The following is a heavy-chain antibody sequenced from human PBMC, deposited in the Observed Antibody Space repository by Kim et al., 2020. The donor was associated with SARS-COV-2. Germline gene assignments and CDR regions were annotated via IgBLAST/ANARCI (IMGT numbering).Heavy chain of an antibody. D-gene: IGHD3-16*02. V-gene: IGHV3-30*07. J-gene: IGHJ4*02. CDR3: ARDGDMITFGGVIAIGYYFDY. Sequence: FHISRDKSKNTLYLQMNSLRAEDTAVYYCARDGDMITFGGVIAIGYYFDYWGQGTLVTVSS.